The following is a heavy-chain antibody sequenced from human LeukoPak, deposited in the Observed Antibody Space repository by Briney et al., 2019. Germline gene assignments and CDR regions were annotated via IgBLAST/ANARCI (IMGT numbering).Heavy chain of an antibody. Sequence: ASVNVSCKASGYTFTSHGISWVRQAPGQGLEWVGWISAYNGNTNYAQKLQGRVTMTTDTSTSTAYMELRSLRSDDTAVYYCARDLPYCTNGVCYTLDYWGQGTLVTVSS. CDR2: ISAYNGNT. J-gene: IGHJ4*02. V-gene: IGHV1-18*01. D-gene: IGHD2-8*01. CDR1: GYTFTSHG. CDR3: ARDLPYCTNGVCYTLDY.